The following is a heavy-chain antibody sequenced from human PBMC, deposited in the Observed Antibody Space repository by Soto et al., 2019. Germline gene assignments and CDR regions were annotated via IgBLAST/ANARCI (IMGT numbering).Heavy chain of an antibody. J-gene: IGHJ4*02. V-gene: IGHV3-48*02. CDR1: GFAFSDAG. CDR3: AREDILGVRSFDY. D-gene: IGHD3-9*01. Sequence: PGGSPRLSCAASGFAFSDAGMNWVRQAPGKGLDWLAYITGNSGNIHYADSVKGRFTVSRDNARNSQYLQMNSLRDEDTAVYYCAREDILGVRSFDYWGQGTLVTVSS. CDR2: ITGNSGNI.